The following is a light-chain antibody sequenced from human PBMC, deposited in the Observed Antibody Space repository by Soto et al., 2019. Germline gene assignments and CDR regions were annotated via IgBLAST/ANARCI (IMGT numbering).Light chain of an antibody. CDR1: SSDVGSYNL. V-gene: IGLV2-23*01. CDR2: EGS. J-gene: IGLJ1*01. Sequence: QSVLTQPASVSGSPGQSITISCTGTSSDVGSYNLVSWYQQHPGKAPKLMIYEGSKRPSGVSNRFSGSKSGNTASLTISGLQAEDEADYCCCSYAGSSTYVFGTGTQLTVL. CDR3: CSYAGSSTYV.